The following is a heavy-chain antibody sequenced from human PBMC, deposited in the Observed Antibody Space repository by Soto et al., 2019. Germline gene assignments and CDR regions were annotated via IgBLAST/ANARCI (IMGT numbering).Heavy chain of an antibody. V-gene: IGHV4-39*07. CDR3: ARKGPSDESPFDS. Sequence: SETLSLTCTVSGGSISSSSYYWGWIRQPPGKGLEWIGSIYYSGSTYYNPSLKSRVTISVDTSKNQFSLKLTSVTAADTAVYYCARKGPSDESPFDSWGQGTLVTVSS. CDR2: IYYSGST. J-gene: IGHJ4*02. CDR1: GGSISSSSYY.